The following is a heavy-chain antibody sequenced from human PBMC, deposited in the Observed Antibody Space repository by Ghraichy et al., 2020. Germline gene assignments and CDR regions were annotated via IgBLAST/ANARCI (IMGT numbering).Heavy chain of an antibody. CDR2: ISSSGSTI. CDR1: GFTFSDYY. D-gene: IGHD6-13*01. J-gene: IGHJ6*02. CDR3: ARDFGPGTAAAGYYYYGMDV. Sequence: GESLNISCAASGFTFSDYYMSWIRQAPRKGLEWVSYISSSGSTIYYADSVKGRFTISRDNAKNSLYLQMNSLRAEDTAVYYCARDFGPGTAAAGYYYYGMDVWGQGTTVTVSS. V-gene: IGHV3-11*01.